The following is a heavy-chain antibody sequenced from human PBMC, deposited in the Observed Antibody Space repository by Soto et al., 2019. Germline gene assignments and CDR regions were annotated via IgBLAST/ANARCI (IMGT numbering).Heavy chain of an antibody. CDR1: GGSISSGDYY. J-gene: IGHJ4*02. Sequence: SETLSLTCTVSGGSISSGDYYWSWIRQPPGKGLEWIGYIYYSGSTYYNPSLKSRVTISVDTSKNQFSLKLSSVTAADTAVYYCARDVEIVATRYFDYWGQGTLVTVSS. CDR3: ARDVEIVATRYFDY. V-gene: IGHV4-30-4*01. CDR2: IYYSGST. D-gene: IGHD5-12*01.